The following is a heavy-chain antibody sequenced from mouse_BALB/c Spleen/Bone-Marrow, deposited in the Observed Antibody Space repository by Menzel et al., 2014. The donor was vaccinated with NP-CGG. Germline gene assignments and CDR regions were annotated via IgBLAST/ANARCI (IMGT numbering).Heavy chain of an antibody. J-gene: IGHJ4*01. D-gene: IGHD1-1*01. CDR3: TRSPITTVVAETMDC. CDR2: IYPFSGSS. V-gene: IGHV1S22*01. CDR1: GYTFTSYW. Sequence: LQQSGSELVRPGTSVKLSCKASGYTFTSYWMHWVKQGPGQGLEWIGNIYPFSGSSNYDEKFKSKATLTVDTSSSTAYMQLSSLTSEDSAVYYCTRSPITTVVAETMDCWGQGTSVTVPS.